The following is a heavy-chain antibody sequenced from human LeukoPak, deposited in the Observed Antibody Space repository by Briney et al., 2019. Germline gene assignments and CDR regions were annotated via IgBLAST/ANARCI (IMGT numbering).Heavy chain of an antibody. V-gene: IGHV3-21*01. CDR1: GFTFSSYS. CDR2: ISSSSSYI. J-gene: IGHJ6*03. D-gene: IGHD5-18*01. CDR3: ARDPRRGYRYGLFHMDV. Sequence: GGSLRLSCAASGFTFSSYSMNWVRQAPGKGLEWVSSISSSSSYIYYADSVKGRFTISRDNAKNSLYLQMNSLRAEDTAVYYCARDPRRGYRYGLFHMDVWGKGTTVTVSS.